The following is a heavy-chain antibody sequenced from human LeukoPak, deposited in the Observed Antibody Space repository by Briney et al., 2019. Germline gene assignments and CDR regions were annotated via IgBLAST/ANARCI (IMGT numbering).Heavy chain of an antibody. CDR1: GGSISSYY. CDR2: IYYIGST. Sequence: SETLSFTCTVSGGSISSYYWSWIRQPPGKGLEWIGYIYYIGSTYYNPSLKSRVTISVDTSKNQFSLKLSSVTAADTAVYYCARFGGWADPFDYWGEGTLVTVSS. J-gene: IGHJ4*02. CDR3: ARFGGWADPFDY. V-gene: IGHV4-59*06. D-gene: IGHD2-8*01.